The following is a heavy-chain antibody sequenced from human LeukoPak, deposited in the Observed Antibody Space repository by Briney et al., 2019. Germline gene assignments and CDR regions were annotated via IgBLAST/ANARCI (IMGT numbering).Heavy chain of an antibody. CDR1: GYTFINYA. CDR3: ARGPRAAADDY. J-gene: IGHJ4*02. V-gene: IGHV1-3*01. D-gene: IGHD6-13*01. CDR2: INAGNGNT. Sequence: GASVTVSCKASGYTFINYAINWGRQAPGQRPEWIGWINAGNGNTKYSQKFQSRVTITRDTSASTAYMELSSLRSEDTAVYYCARGPRAAADDYWGQGTLVTVSS.